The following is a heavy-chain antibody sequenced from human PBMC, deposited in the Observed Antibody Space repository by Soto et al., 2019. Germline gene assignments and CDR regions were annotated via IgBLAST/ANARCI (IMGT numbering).Heavy chain of an antibody. CDR2: ISYDGSNK. J-gene: IGHJ4*02. CDR1: GFTFSSYG. Sequence: QPGGSLRLSCAASGFTFSSYGMHWVRQAPGKGLEWVAVISYDGSNKYYADSVKGRFTISRDNSKNTLYLQMNSLRAEDTAVYYCAKGDTYDFWSGSHLDYWGQGTLVTVSS. D-gene: IGHD3-3*01. V-gene: IGHV3-30*18. CDR3: AKGDTYDFWSGSHLDY.